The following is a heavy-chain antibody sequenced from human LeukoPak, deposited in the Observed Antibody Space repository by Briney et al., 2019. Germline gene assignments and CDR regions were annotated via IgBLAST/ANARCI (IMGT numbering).Heavy chain of an antibody. J-gene: IGHJ4*02. V-gene: IGHV1-8*03. D-gene: IGHD2-2*02. CDR1: GYTFTSYY. CDR2: MNPNSGNT. Sequence: ASVKVSCKASGYTFTSYYMHWVRQAPGQGLEWMGWMNPNSGNTGYAQKFQGRVTITRNTSISTAYMELSSLRSEDTAVYYCARREYCSSTSCYIIWGQGTLVTVSS. CDR3: ARREYCSSTSCYII.